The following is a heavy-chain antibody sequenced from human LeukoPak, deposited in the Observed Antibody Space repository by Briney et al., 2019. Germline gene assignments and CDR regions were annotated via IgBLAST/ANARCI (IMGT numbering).Heavy chain of an antibody. CDR1: GGAISSGTYY. CDR3: ARRATMIVVGGDDAFDI. J-gene: IGHJ3*02. D-gene: IGHD3-22*01. Sequence: SETLSLTCTVSGGAISSGTYYWGWIRQPPGKGLEWIGSIYYSGSTYYNPSLKSRVTISVDTSKNQFSLKLSSVTAADTAVYYCARRATMIVVGGDDAFDIWGQGTMVTVSS. V-gene: IGHV4-39*01. CDR2: IYYSGST.